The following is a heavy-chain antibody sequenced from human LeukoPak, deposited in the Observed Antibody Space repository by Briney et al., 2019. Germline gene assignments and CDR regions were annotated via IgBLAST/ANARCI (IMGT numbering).Heavy chain of an antibody. CDR3: AKDPYYDSSGPFDY. CDR2: IWYDGSNK. CDR1: GFTFSSYG. J-gene: IGHJ4*02. D-gene: IGHD3-22*01. Sequence: GRSLRLSCAASGFTFSSYGMHWVRQAPGKGLEWVAVIWYDGSNKYYADSVKGRFTISRDNSKNTLYLQMNSLRAEDTAVYYCAKDPYYDSSGPFDYWGQGTLVTVSS. V-gene: IGHV3-33*06.